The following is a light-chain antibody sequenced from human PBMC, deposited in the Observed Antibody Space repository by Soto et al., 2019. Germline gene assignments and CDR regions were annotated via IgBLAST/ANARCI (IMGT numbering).Light chain of an antibody. CDR1: QSVSSN. Sequence: EIVMTQSPATLSVSPGERATLSCRASQSVSSNLAWYQQKPGQAPRLLIYGASTRATGIPARFSGSGSGTEFTLTISSLQSEDFAVYYCQQYNNWPPYTLGQRTKLEIK. CDR2: GAS. CDR3: QQYNNWPPYT. V-gene: IGKV3-15*01. J-gene: IGKJ2*01.